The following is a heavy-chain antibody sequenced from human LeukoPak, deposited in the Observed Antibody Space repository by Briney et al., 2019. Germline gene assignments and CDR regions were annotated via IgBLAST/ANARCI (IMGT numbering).Heavy chain of an antibody. CDR2: INTNIGDP. CDR1: GYTFINYA. V-gene: IGHV7-4-1*02. Sequence: ASVKVSCKASGYTFINYAMNWVRQAPGQGLEWMGWINTNIGDPSYAQGFTGRFVFSLDTSVSTAFLQISSLKAEGTAVYYCARGRHYGSGNYAFDIWGQGTMVTVSS. CDR3: ARGRHYGSGNYAFDI. J-gene: IGHJ3*02. D-gene: IGHD3-10*01.